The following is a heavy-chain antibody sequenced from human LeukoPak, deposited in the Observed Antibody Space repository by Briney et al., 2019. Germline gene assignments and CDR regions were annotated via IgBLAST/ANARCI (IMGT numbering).Heavy chain of an antibody. V-gene: IGHV3-30*04. CDR2: ISYDGSNK. J-gene: IGHJ4*02. CDR1: GFTFSSYA. CDR3: AREIDRDDYNRFFDY. Sequence: QSGGSLRLSCAASGFTFSSYAMHWVRQAPGKGLEWVAVISYDGSNKYYADSVKGRFTISRDNSKNTLYLQMNSLRAEDTAVYYCAREIDRDDYNRFFDYWGQGTLVTVSS. D-gene: IGHD5-24*01.